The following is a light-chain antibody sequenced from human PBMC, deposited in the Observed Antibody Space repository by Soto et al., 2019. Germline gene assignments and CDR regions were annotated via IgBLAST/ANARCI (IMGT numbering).Light chain of an antibody. CDR1: QSISSN. CDR3: QQYYNLWA. J-gene: IGKJ1*01. CDR2: DTS. V-gene: IGKV3-15*01. Sequence: EIVMTQSPATLSVSPGERATLSCRASQSISSNLAWYQQKPGQAPRLLIYDTSTRATGIPARFSGSGSGTVFTLTISSLQSEDFAVYYCQQYYNLWAFGLGTKVEIK.